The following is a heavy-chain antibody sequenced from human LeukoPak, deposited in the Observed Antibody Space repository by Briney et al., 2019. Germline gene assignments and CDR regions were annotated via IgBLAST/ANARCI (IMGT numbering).Heavy chain of an antibody. CDR1: GFTFSIYE. J-gene: IGHJ4*02. CDR2: IGSSGTTI. D-gene: IGHD2-15*01. CDR3: ARVNRMVPGYCSGGTCPGDY. Sequence: GGSLRLSCAVSGFTFSIYEMNWVRQAPGKGLEWVSNIGSSGTTIYYADSVKGRFTISRDNAKNSLYLQMNSLRAEDTAVYYCARVNRMVPGYCSGGTCPGDYWGQGTLVTVSS. V-gene: IGHV3-48*03.